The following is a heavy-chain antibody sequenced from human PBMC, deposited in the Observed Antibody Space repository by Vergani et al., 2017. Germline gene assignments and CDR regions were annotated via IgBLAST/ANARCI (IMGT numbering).Heavy chain of an antibody. CDR2: IYPGDSDT. V-gene: IGHV5-51*03. D-gene: IGHD3-22*01. CDR3: ARSDSSGYLKADAFDI. CDR1: GYSFTSSW. J-gene: IGHJ3*02. Sequence: EVQLVQSGAEVKKPGESLKISCKGSGYSFTSSWIGWVRQMPGKGLEWMGIIYPGDSDTSYSPSFQGQVTISADKSISTAYLQWSSLKASDTAMYYCARSDSSGYLKADAFDIWGQGTMVTVSS.